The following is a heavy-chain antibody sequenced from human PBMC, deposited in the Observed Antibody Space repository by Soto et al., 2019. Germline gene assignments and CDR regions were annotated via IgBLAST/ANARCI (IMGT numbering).Heavy chain of an antibody. V-gene: IGHV3-7*01. CDR3: GRGRTMVD. D-gene: IGHD2-8*01. CDR2: INGDGNEK. J-gene: IGHJ4*02. CDR1: GFTFSTFW. Sequence: EVQLVDSGGGLVQPGGSLRLSCAASGFTFSTFWMSWVRQAPGKGLEWVAGINGDGNEKQYVDSVKGRFSISRDNAKSSLSLQMSSLRAEDTAVYYGGRGRTMVDWGQGTLVTVSS.